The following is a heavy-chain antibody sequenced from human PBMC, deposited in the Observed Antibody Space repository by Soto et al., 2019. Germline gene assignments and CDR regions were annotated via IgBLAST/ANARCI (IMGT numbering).Heavy chain of an antibody. CDR1: GYAFTTYG. Sequence: QVHLVQSGAEVKKPGASVKVSCQGSGYAFTTYGITWVRQAPGQGLEWMGWISAHNGNTNYAQKLQGRVTVTRDTSTSTAYMQLGSLRYYDTAVYYCARGRYGDYWGQGALVTVSS. CDR3: ARGRYGDY. CDR2: ISAHNGNT. V-gene: IGHV1-18*01. D-gene: IGHD1-1*01. J-gene: IGHJ4*02.